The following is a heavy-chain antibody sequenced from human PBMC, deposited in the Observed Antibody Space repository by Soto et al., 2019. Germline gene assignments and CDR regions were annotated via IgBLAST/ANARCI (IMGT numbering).Heavy chain of an antibody. Sequence: GGSLRLSCAASGFTFSSYGMHWVRQAPGKGLEWVAVISYDGSNKYYADSVKGRFTISRDNSKNTLYLQMNSLRAEDTAVYYCAKGGDYDILTGEPDYWGQGTLVTVSS. V-gene: IGHV3-30*18. D-gene: IGHD3-9*01. J-gene: IGHJ4*02. CDR1: GFTFSSYG. CDR3: AKGGDYDILTGEPDY. CDR2: ISYDGSNK.